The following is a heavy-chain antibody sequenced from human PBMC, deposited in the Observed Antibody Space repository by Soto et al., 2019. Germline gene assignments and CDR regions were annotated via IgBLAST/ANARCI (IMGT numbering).Heavy chain of an antibody. CDR3: AREITMVRGASYNWFDP. Sequence: EVQLVESGGGLVQPGGSLRLSCAASGFTFSSYSMNWVRQAPGKGLEWVSYIISSSSTIYYADSVKGRFTISRDNAKNSLYLQMNSLRDEDTAVYYCAREITMVRGASYNWFDPWGQGTLVTVSS. CDR1: GFTFSSYS. V-gene: IGHV3-48*02. D-gene: IGHD3-10*01. J-gene: IGHJ5*02. CDR2: IISSSSTI.